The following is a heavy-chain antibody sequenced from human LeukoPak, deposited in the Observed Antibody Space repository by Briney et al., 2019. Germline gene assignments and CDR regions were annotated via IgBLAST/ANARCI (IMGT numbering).Heavy chain of an antibody. D-gene: IGHD2-15*01. CDR1: GGSFSGYY. V-gene: IGHV4-34*01. Sequence: PSETLSLTCAVYGGSFSGYYWSWLRQPPGKGLEWIGEINHSGSTNYNPSLKSRVTISVDTSKNQFSLKLSSVTAADTAVYYCARLPDIVGCAYWGQGTLVTVS. CDR2: INHSGST. CDR3: ARLPDIVGCAY. J-gene: IGHJ4*02.